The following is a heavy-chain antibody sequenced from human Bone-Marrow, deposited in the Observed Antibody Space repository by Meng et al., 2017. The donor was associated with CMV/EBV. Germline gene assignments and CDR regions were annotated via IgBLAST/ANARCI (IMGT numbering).Heavy chain of an antibody. D-gene: IGHD5-12*01. CDR2: ISYDGSNK. J-gene: IGHJ6*02. CDR3: ARGRLSGYSGYDHYYYYGMDV. CDR1: GFTFSAYV. Sequence: GESLKISCAASGFTFSAYVMSWVRQAPGKGLEWVAVISYDGSNKYYADSVKGRFTISRDNSKNTLYLQMNSLRAEDTAVYYCARGRLSGYSGYDHYYYYGMDVWGQGTTVTVSS. V-gene: IGHV3-30*03.